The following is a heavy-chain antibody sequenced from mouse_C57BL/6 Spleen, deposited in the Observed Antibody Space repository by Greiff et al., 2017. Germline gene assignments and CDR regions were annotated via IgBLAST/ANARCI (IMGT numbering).Heavy chain of an antibody. CDR1: GYTFTSYW. Sequence: QVQLQQPGAELVKPGASVKMSCKASGYTFTSYWITWVKQRPGQGLEWIGDIYPGSGSTNYNEKFKSKATLTVDTSSSTAYMQLSSLTSEDSAVYYCATFPPGSYYFDYWGQGTTLTVSS. CDR2: IYPGSGST. V-gene: IGHV1-55*01. J-gene: IGHJ2*01. CDR3: ATFPPGSYYFDY.